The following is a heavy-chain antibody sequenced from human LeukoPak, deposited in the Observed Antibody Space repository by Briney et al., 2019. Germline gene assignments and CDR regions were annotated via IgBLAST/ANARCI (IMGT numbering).Heavy chain of an antibody. J-gene: IGHJ4*02. Sequence: PGGSLRLSCAASGFTFSSYSMNWVRQAPGEGLEWVSSISSSSSYIYYADSVKGRFTISRDNAKNSLYLQMNSLRAEDTAVYYCARETPLWFGESPFWGQGTLVTVSS. CDR1: GFTFSSYS. V-gene: IGHV3-21*01. CDR2: ISSSSSYI. D-gene: IGHD3-10*01. CDR3: ARETPLWFGESPF.